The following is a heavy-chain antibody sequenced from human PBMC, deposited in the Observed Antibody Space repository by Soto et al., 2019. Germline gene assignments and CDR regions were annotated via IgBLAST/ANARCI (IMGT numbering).Heavy chain of an antibody. D-gene: IGHD3-9*01. CDR1: GFTPTATP. V-gene: IGHV3-23*01. Sequence: PGGSLRLSSVASGFTPTATPLSWVRQPPGKGLEWVTTISGTASRTYYVDSVKGRFFISRDNSKNTVTLQMNNLTLDDTAVYYCATSFRYFDNWGQGTRVTVSS. CDR2: ISGTASRT. CDR3: ATSFRYFDN. J-gene: IGHJ4*02.